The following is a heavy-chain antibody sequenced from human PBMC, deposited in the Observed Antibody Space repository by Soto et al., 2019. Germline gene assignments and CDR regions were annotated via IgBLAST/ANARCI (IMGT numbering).Heavy chain of an antibody. D-gene: IGHD2-2*01. J-gene: IGHJ3*02. CDR1: GYTFTSYY. CDR3: ARWGLVPAAKVAFDI. Sequence: ASVKVSCKASGYTFTSYYMHWVRQAPGQGLEWMGIINPSGGSTSYAQKFQGRVTMTRDTSTSTVYMELSSLRSEDTAVYYCARWGLVPAAKVAFDIWGQGTMVTVSS. V-gene: IGHV1-46*01. CDR2: INPSGGST.